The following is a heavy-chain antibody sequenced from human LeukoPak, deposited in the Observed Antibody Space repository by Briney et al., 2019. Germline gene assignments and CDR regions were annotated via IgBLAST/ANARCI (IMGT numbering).Heavy chain of an antibody. D-gene: IGHD3-22*01. J-gene: IGHJ4*02. CDR3: AKRDSSGYYGHYFDY. Sequence: SQTLSLTCTVSGGSISSGSYYWSWIRQPAGKGLEWIGRIYTSGSTNYNPSLKSRVTISVDTSKNQFSLKLSSVTAADTAVYYCAKRDSSGYYGHYFDYWGQGTLVTVSS. V-gene: IGHV4-61*02. CDR1: GGSISSGSYY. CDR2: IYTSGST.